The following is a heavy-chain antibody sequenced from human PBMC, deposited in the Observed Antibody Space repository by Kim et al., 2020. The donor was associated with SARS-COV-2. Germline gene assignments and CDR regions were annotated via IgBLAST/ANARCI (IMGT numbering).Heavy chain of an antibody. D-gene: IGHD3-22*01. V-gene: IGHV3-23*01. J-gene: IGHJ4*02. CDR3: AKGPFGMIVVDYFDY. Sequence: DYVEGRFTISRDNSKNALHLQMNSLRAADAAVYYCAKGPFGMIVVDYFDYWGQGTLVTVSS.